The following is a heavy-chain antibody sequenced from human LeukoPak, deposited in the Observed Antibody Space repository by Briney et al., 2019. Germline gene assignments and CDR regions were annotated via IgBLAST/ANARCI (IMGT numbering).Heavy chain of an antibody. Sequence: GGSLRLSCTASGFTFSSYWMHWVRQAPGKGLVWVSRINSDGGSTSYADSVKGRFTISRDNAKNTLYLQMNSLRAEDTAVYYCARDSQVVVAATPGYWYFDLWGRGTLVTVSS. CDR1: GFTFSSYW. J-gene: IGHJ2*01. CDR3: ARDSQVVVAATPGYWYFDL. D-gene: IGHD2-15*01. V-gene: IGHV3-74*01. CDR2: INSDGGST.